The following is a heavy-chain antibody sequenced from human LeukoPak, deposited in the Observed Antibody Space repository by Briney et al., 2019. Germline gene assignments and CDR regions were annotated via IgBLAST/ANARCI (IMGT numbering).Heavy chain of an antibody. Sequence: ASVKVSCKASECTFTSYYMHWVRQAPGQGLEWMGGIIPIFGTANYAQKFQGRVTITADKSTSTAYMELSSLRSEDTAVYYCVYVGATVAWGQGTLVTVSS. D-gene: IGHD1-26*01. J-gene: IGHJ5*02. V-gene: IGHV1-69*06. CDR3: VYVGATVA. CDR1: ECTFTSYY. CDR2: IIPIFGTA.